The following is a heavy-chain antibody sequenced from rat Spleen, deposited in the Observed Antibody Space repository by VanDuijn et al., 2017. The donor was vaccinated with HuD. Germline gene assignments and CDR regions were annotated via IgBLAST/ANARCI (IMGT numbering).Heavy chain of an antibody. J-gene: IGHJ4*01. CDR2: ISYSGST. CDR3: ARWGYSRPLDVMDA. V-gene: IGHV3-1*01. CDR1: GYSITSNY. Sequence: EVQLQESGPGLVKPSQSLSLTCSVTGYSITSNYWGWIRKFPGNKMEWMGYISYSGSTSYNPSLKSRISITRDTSKNQFFLQLNSVTTEDTATYYCARWGYSRPLDVMDAWGQGASVTVSS. D-gene: IGHD1-2*01.